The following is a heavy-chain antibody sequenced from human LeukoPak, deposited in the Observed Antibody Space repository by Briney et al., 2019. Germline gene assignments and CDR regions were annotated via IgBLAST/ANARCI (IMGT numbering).Heavy chain of an antibody. Sequence: PGGSLRLSCAASGFTFSSYTMSWVRQAPGKGLEWVSYISSSSSTIYYADSVKGRFTISRDNAKNSLYLQMNSLGDEDTAVYYCARAYHYGSGYGMDVWGQGTTVTVSS. V-gene: IGHV3-48*02. CDR3: ARAYHYGSGYGMDV. D-gene: IGHD3-10*01. CDR1: GFTFSSYT. J-gene: IGHJ6*02. CDR2: ISSSSSTI.